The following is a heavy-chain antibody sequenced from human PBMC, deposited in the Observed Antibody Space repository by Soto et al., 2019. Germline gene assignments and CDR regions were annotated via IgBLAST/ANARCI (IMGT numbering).Heavy chain of an antibody. Sequence: SVKVSCKASGGTFSSYAISWVRQAPGQGLEWMGGIIPIFGTANYAQKFQGRVTITADESTSTAYMELSSLRSEDTAVYYCARTRIYYGSGNYYYYGMDVWGQGTTVTVSS. V-gene: IGHV1-69*13. CDR3: ARTRIYYGSGNYYYYGMDV. CDR2: IIPIFGTA. J-gene: IGHJ6*02. CDR1: GGTFSSYA. D-gene: IGHD3-10*01.